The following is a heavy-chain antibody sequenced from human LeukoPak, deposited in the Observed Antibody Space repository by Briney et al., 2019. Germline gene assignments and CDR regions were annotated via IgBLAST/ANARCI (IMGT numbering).Heavy chain of an antibody. Sequence: SQTLSLTCTVSGGSISSGSYYWSCIRQPAGKGLEWIGHIYTSGSTNYNPSLKSRVTISVDTSKNQFSLKLSSVTAADTAVYYCARETFYYGSSGYSKTDYWGQGTLVTVSS. CDR2: IYTSGST. J-gene: IGHJ4*02. CDR3: ARETFYYGSSGYSKTDY. CDR1: GGSISSGSYY. D-gene: IGHD3-22*01. V-gene: IGHV4-61*09.